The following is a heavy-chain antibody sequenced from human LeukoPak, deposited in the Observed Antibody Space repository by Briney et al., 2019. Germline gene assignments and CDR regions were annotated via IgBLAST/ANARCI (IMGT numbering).Heavy chain of an antibody. CDR1: GGSISSSNW. J-gene: IGHJ3*02. Sequence: SGTLSLTCAVSGGSISSSNWWSWVRQPPGKGLEWIGEIYHSGSTNYNPSLKSRVTISVDKSKNQFSLKLSSVTAADTAVYYCARDSGKQRPSDAFDIWGQGTMVTVSS. CDR3: ARDSGKQRPSDAFDI. CDR2: IYHSGST. D-gene: IGHD6-25*01. V-gene: IGHV4-4*02.